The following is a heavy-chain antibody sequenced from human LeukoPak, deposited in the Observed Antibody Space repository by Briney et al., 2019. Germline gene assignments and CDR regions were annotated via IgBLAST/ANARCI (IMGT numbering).Heavy chain of an antibody. CDR3: ARDRGGFWYFDY. CDR1: GFTFSSYS. D-gene: IGHD3-10*01. Sequence: GGSLRLSCAASGFTFSSYSMNWVRQAPGKGLEWVSSISSSSVYIYYADSVKGRFTISRDNAKKSLYLQMNSLRAEDTAVYYCARDRGGFWYFDYWGQGTLVTVSS. V-gene: IGHV3-21*01. CDR2: ISSSSVYI. J-gene: IGHJ4*02.